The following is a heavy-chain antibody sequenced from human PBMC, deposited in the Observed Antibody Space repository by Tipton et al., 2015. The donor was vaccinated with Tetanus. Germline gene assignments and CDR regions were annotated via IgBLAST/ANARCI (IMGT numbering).Heavy chain of an antibody. CDR2: IHPSGST. CDR1: GGSFSGYY. Sequence: LRLSCTIYGGSFSGYYWSWIRQPPGRGLEWIGEIHPSGSTNYNSSPKSRVTLSQDTSKSQFSLKVNSVTAADTAVYFCARGEDAYKTGNYWGQGTLVTVSS. D-gene: IGHD5-24*01. V-gene: IGHV4-34*01. CDR3: ARGEDAYKTGNY. J-gene: IGHJ4*02.